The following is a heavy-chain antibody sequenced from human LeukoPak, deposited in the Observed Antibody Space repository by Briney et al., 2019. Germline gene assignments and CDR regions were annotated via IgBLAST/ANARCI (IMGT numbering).Heavy chain of an antibody. V-gene: IGHV3-48*01. CDR1: GVTFSRYS. J-gene: IGHJ5*02. D-gene: IGHD3-3*01. Sequence: GGSLRLSCAASGVTFSRYSTNWGRQAPGKGLECGSYISSSSRTIHYADSVRGRFTISRDNSKNYLYLQMNSLRAEDRAVYYCASLYYDFWIGYYGTNWFDPWGQGTLVTVSS. CDR2: ISSSSRTI. CDR3: ASLYYDFWIGYYGTNWFDP.